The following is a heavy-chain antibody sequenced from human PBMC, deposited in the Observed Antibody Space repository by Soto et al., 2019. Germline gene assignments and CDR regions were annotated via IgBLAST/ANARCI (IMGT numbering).Heavy chain of an antibody. CDR1: GGSFSGYY. V-gene: IGHV4-34*01. J-gene: IGHJ4*02. D-gene: IGHD3-22*01. Sequence: PSETLSLTCAVYGGSFSGYYWSWIRQPPGKGLEWIEEINHSGSTNYNPSLKSRVTISVDTSKNQFSLKLSSVTAADTAVYYCARGPLRSPLFYDSSGYYRYWGQGTLVTVSS. CDR3: ARGPLRSPLFYDSSGYYRY. CDR2: INHSGST.